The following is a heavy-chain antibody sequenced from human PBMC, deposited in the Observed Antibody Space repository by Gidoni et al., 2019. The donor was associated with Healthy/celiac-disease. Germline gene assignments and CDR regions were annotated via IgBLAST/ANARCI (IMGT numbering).Heavy chain of an antibody. CDR3: ARADPDSSGYFTSAFDI. CDR2: IYYSGST. D-gene: IGHD3-22*01. Sequence: QVQLQESGPGLVKPSETLSLTCTVSGGSVSSGSYYWSWIRQPPGKGLELIGYIYYSGSTNYNPSLKSRVTISVDTSKNQFSLKLSSVTAADTAVYYCARADPDSSGYFTSAFDIWGQGTMVTVSS. V-gene: IGHV4-61*01. CDR1: GGSVSSGSYY. J-gene: IGHJ3*02.